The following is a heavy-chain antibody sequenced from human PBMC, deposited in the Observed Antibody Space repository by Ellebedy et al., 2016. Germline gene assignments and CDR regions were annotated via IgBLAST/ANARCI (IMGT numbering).Heavy chain of an antibody. CDR3: AVEGSASDAFEI. V-gene: IGHV4-30-4*01. CDR1: GGSITSGDYY. D-gene: IGHD2-2*01. Sequence: LRLXXNVSGGSITSGDYYWSWIRQPPGKGLEWIGYIYYSGNTYYNPSLRSRLTISLDTSKSQFSLRLTSVIAADTAVYYCAVEGSASDAFEIWGQGTMDTVSS. J-gene: IGHJ3*02. CDR2: IYYSGNT.